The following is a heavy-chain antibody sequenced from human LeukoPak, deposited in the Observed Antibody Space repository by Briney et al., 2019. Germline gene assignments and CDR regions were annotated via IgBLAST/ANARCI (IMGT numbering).Heavy chain of an antibody. CDR2: IYYSGST. V-gene: IGHV4-39*07. D-gene: IGHD3-10*01. J-gene: IGHJ4*02. CDR3: ARGPDYYGSGSYL. CDR1: GGSISSSSYY. Sequence: SETLSLTCTVSGGSISSSSYYWGWIRQPPGKGLEWIGSIYYSGSTYYNPSLKSRVTISVDTSKNQFSLKLSSVTTADTAVYYCARGPDYYGSGSYLWGQGTLVTVSS.